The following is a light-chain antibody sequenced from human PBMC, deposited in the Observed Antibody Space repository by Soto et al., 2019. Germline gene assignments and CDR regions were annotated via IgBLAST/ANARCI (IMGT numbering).Light chain of an antibody. J-gene: IGLJ3*02. CDR3: CSYAGGYTWV. Sequence: QSALTQPRSVSGSPGQSVSISCTGTSSDVGGYTFVSWYQHHPGKAPKLMIYDVSQRPSGVPDRFSGSKSGNTASLTISGLQAEDEADYYCCSYAGGYTWVFGGGTQLTVL. CDR2: DVS. CDR1: SSDVGGYTF. V-gene: IGLV2-11*01.